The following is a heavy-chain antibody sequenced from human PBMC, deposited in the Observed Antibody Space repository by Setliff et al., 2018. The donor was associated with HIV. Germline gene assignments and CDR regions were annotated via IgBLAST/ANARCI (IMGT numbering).Heavy chain of an antibody. J-gene: IGHJ4*02. Sequence: SETLSLTCAVYGGSLSGYHWSWIRQSPEKGLEWIGEINHSGSTNYNPSLKSRVTMSVDTSKNQFSLKLGSVTAADTAVYYCARGGGYDRSGYYPFDYWGQGTPVTVSS. CDR1: GGSLSGYH. CDR3: ARGGGYDRSGYYPFDY. D-gene: IGHD3-22*01. V-gene: IGHV4-34*01. CDR2: INHSGST.